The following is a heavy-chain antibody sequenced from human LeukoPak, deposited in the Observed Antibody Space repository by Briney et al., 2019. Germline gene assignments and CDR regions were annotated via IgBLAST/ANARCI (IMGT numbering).Heavy chain of an antibody. D-gene: IGHD3-22*01. Sequence: SETLSLTCTVSGGSISSDYWSWIRQPPGKGLEWIGYIYYRGSTNYNTSLKSRVTISVDTSKNQFSLKLSSVTAADTAVYYCARLSGYSSGHYYSDYWGQGTLVTVSS. CDR1: GGSISSDY. CDR2: IYYRGST. CDR3: ARLSGYSSGHYYSDY. J-gene: IGHJ4*02. V-gene: IGHV4-59*01.